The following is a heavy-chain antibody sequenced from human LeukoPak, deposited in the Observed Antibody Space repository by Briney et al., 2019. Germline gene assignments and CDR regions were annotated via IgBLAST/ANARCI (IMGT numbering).Heavy chain of an antibody. CDR1: GFTFISYS. Sequence: GGALRLSCSASGFTFISYSMNWVRQAPGKGLEWVSSISSSSSYIYYADSVKGRFNISRDNAKNSLYLQMNSLRAEDTAVYYCARAFYCSSTSCYAGWFDPWGQGTLVTVSS. J-gene: IGHJ5*02. CDR2: ISSSSSYI. CDR3: ARAFYCSSTSCYAGWFDP. D-gene: IGHD2-2*01. V-gene: IGHV3-21*01.